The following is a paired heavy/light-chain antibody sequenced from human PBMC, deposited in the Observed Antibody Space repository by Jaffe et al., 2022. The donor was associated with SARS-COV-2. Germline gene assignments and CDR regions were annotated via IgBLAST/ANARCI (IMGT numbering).Light chain of an antibody. Sequence: HSALTQPASVSGSPGQSITISCTRTSSDVGSCNLVSWYQQHPGKAPKLIIYEDRRRPSGVSNRFSGSKSGNTASLTISGLQADDEADYYCCSCAGGSTYVFGIGTKVTVL. J-gene: IGLJ1*01. CDR1: SSDVGSCNL. CDR3: CSCAGGSTYV. V-gene: IGLV2-23*01. CDR2: EDR.
Heavy chain of an antibody. V-gene: IGHV3-30*18. CDR1: GFPFSNYD. Sequence: QVQLVESGGGVVQPGRSLRLSCAASGFPFSNYDMHWVRQAPGKGLEWVAVISSDGSNKYYADSVKGRFTISRDNSKNTLYLQMNSLRAEDTAVYYCAKDRTTSGAGPGNYWGQGTLVTVSS. CDR2: ISSDGSNK. CDR3: AKDRTTSGAGPGNY. D-gene: IGHD6-19*01. J-gene: IGHJ4*02.